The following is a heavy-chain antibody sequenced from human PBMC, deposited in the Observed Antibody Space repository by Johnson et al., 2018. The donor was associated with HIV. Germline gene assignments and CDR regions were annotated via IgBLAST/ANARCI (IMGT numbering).Heavy chain of an antibody. V-gene: IGHV3-30*18. Sequence: QMLLVESGGGLVKPGGSLRLSCAASGFTFSDYYMSWIRQAPGKGLEWVAVISYDGSNKYYADSVKGRFTISRNQAKNSMYLQMNSLKTEDTAGYYCAKSTRGNWGSCFDIWGQGTMVTVSS. CDR3: AKSTRGNWGSCFDI. CDR2: ISYDGSNK. D-gene: IGHD7-27*01. J-gene: IGHJ3*02. CDR1: GFTFSDYY.